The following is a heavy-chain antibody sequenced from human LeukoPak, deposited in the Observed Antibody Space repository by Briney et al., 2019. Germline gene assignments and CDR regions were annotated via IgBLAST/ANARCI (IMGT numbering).Heavy chain of an antibody. V-gene: IGHV4-59*01. Sequence: PPETLSLTCTVSGGSISSYYWSWIRQPPGGGLELIGYMYDSGSTNYNPSLKSRVTILVDTSKNQFSLRLSSVTAADTAVYYCARHGGSYTFDFWGQGVLVTVSS. CDR1: GGSISSYY. CDR2: MYDSGST. CDR3: ARHGGSYTFDF. D-gene: IGHD1-26*01. J-gene: IGHJ4*02.